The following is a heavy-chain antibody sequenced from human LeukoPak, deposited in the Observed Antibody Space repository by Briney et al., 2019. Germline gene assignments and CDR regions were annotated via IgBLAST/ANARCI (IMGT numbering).Heavy chain of an antibody. J-gene: IGHJ4*02. V-gene: IGHV1-2*02. CDR2: INPNTGAT. Sequence: ASVKVSCKASGYTFTCYYMHWVRQAPGQGGEGRGWINPNTGATNYAQKFQGRVTMTTDTSISTAYMELSRLRSDDTAVYYCVTLLSNAAFDYWGQGTLVTVSS. D-gene: IGHD6-25*01. CDR1: GYTFTCYY. CDR3: VTLLSNAAFDY.